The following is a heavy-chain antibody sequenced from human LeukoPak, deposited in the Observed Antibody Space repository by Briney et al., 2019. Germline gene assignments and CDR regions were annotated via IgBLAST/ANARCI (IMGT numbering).Heavy chain of an antibody. CDR2: VSDSDENT. CDR3: AKARSLGVTAAINY. CDR1: GFTFSSFA. D-gene: IGHD2-2*02. Sequence: GGSLRLSCAASGFTFSSFAMSWVRQAPGKGLEWVSSVSDSDENTYYADSVKGRFTISRDNSKNTLFLQMDTLRVDDTAVYYCAKARSLGVTAAINYWGQRTLVTVSS. J-gene: IGHJ4*02. V-gene: IGHV3-23*01.